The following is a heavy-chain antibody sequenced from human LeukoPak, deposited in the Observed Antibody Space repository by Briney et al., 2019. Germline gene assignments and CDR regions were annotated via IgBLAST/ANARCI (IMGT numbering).Heavy chain of an antibody. D-gene: IGHD3-22*01. CDR3: AKDRITMIVFDAFDI. J-gene: IGHJ3*02. V-gene: IGHV3-30-3*01. Sequence: HPGGSLRLSCAASGFTFRSYAMHWVRQAPGKGLEWVAVISYDGSNKYYTDSVKGRSTISRDNSKNTLYLQMNSLRAEDTAVYYCAKDRITMIVFDAFDIWGQGTMVTVSS. CDR1: GFTFRSYA. CDR2: ISYDGSNK.